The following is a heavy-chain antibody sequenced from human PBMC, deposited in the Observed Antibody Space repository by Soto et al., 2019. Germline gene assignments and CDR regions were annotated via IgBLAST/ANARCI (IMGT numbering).Heavy chain of an antibody. D-gene: IGHD2-15*01. J-gene: IGHJ6*02. CDR1: GLTISDAW. CDR2: IKTNTEGGTT. CDR3: TTGSVEGV. Sequence: EVQLVESGGGLIYPGGSLRLSCAASGLTISDAWMNWVRQAPGKGLEWVGRIKTNTEGGTTDYAAAVKGRFIVSRDDSKNTLYLQMNSLKIEDTAVYYCTTGSVEGVLGQGTTVIVSS. V-gene: IGHV3-15*07.